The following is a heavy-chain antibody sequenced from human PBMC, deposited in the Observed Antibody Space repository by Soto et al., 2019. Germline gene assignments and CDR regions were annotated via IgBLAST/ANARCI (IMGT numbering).Heavy chain of an antibody. J-gene: IGHJ6*02. CDR3: ASSGHYYDSSGYYGPSYYYGMDV. V-gene: IGHV1-2*04. CDR1: GYTFTGYY. Sequence: ASVKVSCKASGYTFTGYYMDWVRQAPGQGLEWMGWINPNSGGTNYAQKFQGWVTMTRDTSISTAYMELSRLRSDDTAVYYCASSGHYYDSSGYYGPSYYYGMDVWGQGTTVTVSS. D-gene: IGHD3-22*01. CDR2: INPNSGGT.